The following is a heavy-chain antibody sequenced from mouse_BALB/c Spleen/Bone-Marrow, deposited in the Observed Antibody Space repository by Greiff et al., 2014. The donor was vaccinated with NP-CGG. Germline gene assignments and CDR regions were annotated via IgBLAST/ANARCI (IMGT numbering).Heavy chain of an antibody. Sequence: EVKLVESGAELVKPGASVKLSCTASGFNIKDTYMHWVKQRPEQGLEWIGRIVPANGNTKYDPKFQGKATITADTSSNTAYLQLSSLTSEDTAVYYCARYYYGSSYFDYWGQGTTLTVSS. J-gene: IGHJ2*01. V-gene: IGHV14-3*02. CDR2: IVPANGNT. D-gene: IGHD1-1*01. CDR1: GFNIKDTY. CDR3: ARYYYGSSYFDY.